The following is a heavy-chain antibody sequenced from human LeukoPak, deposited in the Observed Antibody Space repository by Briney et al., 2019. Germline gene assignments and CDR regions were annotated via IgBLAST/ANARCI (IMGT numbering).Heavy chain of an antibody. Sequence: PSGTLSLTCAVSGGSISSSNWWSWVRQPPGKGLEGIVEICHSGSTNYNPALKSRVTISVGKSKNQFSLKLSSVTAADPAVYYCARIAAAGDIDYWGQGTLVTVSS. J-gene: IGHJ4*02. CDR3: ARIAAAGDIDY. CDR1: GGSISSSNW. CDR2: ICHSGST. V-gene: IGHV4-4*02. D-gene: IGHD6-13*01.